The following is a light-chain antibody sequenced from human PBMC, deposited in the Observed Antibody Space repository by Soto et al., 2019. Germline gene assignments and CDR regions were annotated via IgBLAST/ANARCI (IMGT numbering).Light chain of an antibody. CDR2: AAS. CDR3: QQSRTTPWT. Sequence: DIQMTQSPASLSASIGDTVTIACRASQNIDIYLNWYQHKPGTAPKLLIYAASDLQTGVPSRFSGSGSGTDFSLTISSLQPEDFATYYCQQSRTTPWTFGQGTKVDIK. V-gene: IGKV1-39*01. CDR1: QNIDIY. J-gene: IGKJ1*01.